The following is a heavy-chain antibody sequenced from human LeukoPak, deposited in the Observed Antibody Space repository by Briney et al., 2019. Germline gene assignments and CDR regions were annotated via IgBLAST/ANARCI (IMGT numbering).Heavy chain of an antibody. CDR1: GGSFSGYY. J-gene: IGHJ5*02. Sequence: SETLSLTCAVYGGSFSGYYWSWIRQPPGKGLEWIGEINHSGSTNYNPSLKSRVTISVDTSKNQFSLKLSSVTAADTAVYYCARAGSSWYAWGQGTLVTVSS. D-gene: IGHD6-13*01. V-gene: IGHV4-34*01. CDR2: INHSGST. CDR3: ARAGSSWYA.